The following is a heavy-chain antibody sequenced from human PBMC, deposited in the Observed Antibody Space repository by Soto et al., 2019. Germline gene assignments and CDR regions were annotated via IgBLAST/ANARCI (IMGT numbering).Heavy chain of an antibody. V-gene: IGHV3-21*01. D-gene: IGHD6-19*01. CDR2: ISSTSKYI. Sequence: EVQLVESGVGLVKPGGSLRVSCAASGFTFSNYSMNWVRQAPGKGLEWVSSISSTSKYIYYADSVKGRVTISRDNAKKSLYLQMNSLRAEDTAVYYCARGLSSGWLDYWGQGPLGTVSA. CDR1: GFTFSNYS. J-gene: IGHJ4*02. CDR3: ARGLSSGWLDY.